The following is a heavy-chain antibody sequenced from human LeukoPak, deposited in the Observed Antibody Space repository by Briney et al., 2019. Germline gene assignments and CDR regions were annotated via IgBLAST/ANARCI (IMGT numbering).Heavy chain of an antibody. CDR2: IIPIFGTA. Sequence: SVKVSCKASGGTFSSYAISWVRQAPGQGLEWMGGIIPIFGTANYAQKFQGRVTITADESTSTAYMELSSLRSEDTAVYYCARGGGSGTAGHYYYGMDVWGQGTTVTVSS. J-gene: IGHJ6*02. CDR1: GGTFSSYA. V-gene: IGHV1-69*13. D-gene: IGHD3-10*01. CDR3: ARGGGSGTAGHYYYGMDV.